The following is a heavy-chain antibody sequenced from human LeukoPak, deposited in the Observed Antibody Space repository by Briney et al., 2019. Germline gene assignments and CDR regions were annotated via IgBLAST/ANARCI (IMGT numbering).Heavy chain of an antibody. CDR2: MSPESGDT. Sequence: ASVKVSCKASGYTFTDYYINWVRQAPGQGLEWMGWMSPESGDTGYAHKFQGRVTITRNTSITTAYMELRSPRFEDTAVYYCARVRLRNGYNWFDPWGQGTLVTVSS. D-gene: IGHD3-3*01. CDR3: ARVRLRNGYNWFDP. CDR1: GYTFTDYY. V-gene: IGHV1-8*03. J-gene: IGHJ5*02.